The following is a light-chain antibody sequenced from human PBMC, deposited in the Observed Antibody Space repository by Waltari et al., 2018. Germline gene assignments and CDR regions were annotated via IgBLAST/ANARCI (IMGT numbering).Light chain of an antibody. CDR3: NSYTRSSSWV. J-gene: IGLJ3*02. CDR1: TTHCGFYNH. CDR2: DGS. V-gene: IGLV2-14*02. Sequence: QCAPTPPGSLSGVPGPSHPPPRPGTTTHCGFYNHVPWYQQHPGKAPKLLIYDGSERPPGVSNRFSGSKSGNTASLTISGLQADDEADYHCNSYTRSSSWVFGGGTKLTVL.